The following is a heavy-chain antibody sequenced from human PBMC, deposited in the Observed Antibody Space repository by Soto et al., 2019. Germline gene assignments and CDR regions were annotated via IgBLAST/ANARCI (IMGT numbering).Heavy chain of an antibody. CDR2: INHSGRT. CDR3: AREAKEDTAMVGLYYYGMDV. J-gene: IGHJ6*02. CDR1: GGSFSGCY. D-gene: IGHD5-18*01. V-gene: IGHV4-34*01. Sequence: PSETLSLTCAVYGGSFSGCYWSCIRQPPGQWLGWMGDINHSGRTNNNPSLKSRVTISVDTSKNQFSLKLSSVTAADTAVYYCAREAKEDTAMVGLYYYGMDVWGQGTTVTVSS.